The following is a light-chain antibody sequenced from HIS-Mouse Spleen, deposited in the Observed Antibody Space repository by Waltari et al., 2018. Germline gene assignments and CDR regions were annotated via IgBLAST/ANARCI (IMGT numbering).Light chain of an antibody. Sequence: SNVLTQPPSVSVASGKTARTTCGGNNIGRKSVHWYQQKPGQAPVLVVYDDSDRPSGIPERFSGSNSGNTATLTISRVEAGDEADYYCQVWDSSSDHVVFGGGTKLTVL. CDR1: NIGRKS. J-gene: IGLJ2*01. CDR3: QVWDSSSDHVV. V-gene: IGLV3-21*03. CDR2: DDS.